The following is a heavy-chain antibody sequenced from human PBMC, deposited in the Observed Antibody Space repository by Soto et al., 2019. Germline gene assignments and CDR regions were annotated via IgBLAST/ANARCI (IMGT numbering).Heavy chain of an antibody. CDR1: GGSINSYY. V-gene: IGHV4-59*01. Sequence: SETLSLTCTVSGGSINSYYGNWIRQPPGKGLEWIGYIYYSGSTNYNPSLKSRVTISLDTSKNQFSLKLSSVTAADTAVYYCASSNIAAAGFYYYGMDVWGRGTTVTVSS. D-gene: IGHD6-13*01. CDR3: ASSNIAAAGFYYYGMDV. CDR2: IYYSGST. J-gene: IGHJ6*02.